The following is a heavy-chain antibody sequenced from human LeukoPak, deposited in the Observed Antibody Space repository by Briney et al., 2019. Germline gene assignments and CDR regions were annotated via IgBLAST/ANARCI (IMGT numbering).Heavy chain of an antibody. CDR1: GGSINGYY. CDR2: TYYDGAA. Sequence: SETLSLTCTVSGGSINGYYWSWFRQSPGKGLEWIGYTYYDGAANYNPSLQSRVTISVDTSMNHFSLRLSSVIAADTAVYYCARAGLKWLGGSDYWGQGTLVTVSS. J-gene: IGHJ4*02. D-gene: IGHD6-19*01. CDR3: ARAGLKWLGGSDY. V-gene: IGHV4-59*01.